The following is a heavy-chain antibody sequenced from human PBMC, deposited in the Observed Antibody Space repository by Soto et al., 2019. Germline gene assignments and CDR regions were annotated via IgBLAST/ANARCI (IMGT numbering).Heavy chain of an antibody. CDR1: GFTFSSYG. CDR3: ARVHYYDSSGYYEVDY. D-gene: IGHD3-22*01. V-gene: IGHV3-30*03. J-gene: IGHJ4*02. Sequence: GGSLRLSCAASGFTFSSYGMHWVRQAPGKGLEWVAVISYDGSNKCYADSVKGRFTVSRDNSKNTLYLQMNSLRVEDTAVYYCARVHYYDSSGYYEVDYWGQGTLVTVSS. CDR2: ISYDGSNK.